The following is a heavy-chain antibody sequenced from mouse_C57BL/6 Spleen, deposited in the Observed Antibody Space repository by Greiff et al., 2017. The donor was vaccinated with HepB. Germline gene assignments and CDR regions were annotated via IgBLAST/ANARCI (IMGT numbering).Heavy chain of an antibody. V-gene: IGHV5-17*01. CDR1: GFTFSDYG. CDR3: ARRLGEGYAMDY. Sequence: DVKLVESGGGLVKPGGSLKLSCAASGFTFSDYGMHWVRQAPEKGLEWVAYISSGSSTSYYADTVKGRFTISRDNAKNTLFLQMTSLRSEDTAMYYCARRLGEGYAMDYWGQGTSVTVSS. D-gene: IGHD4-1*01. CDR2: ISSGSSTS. J-gene: IGHJ4*01.